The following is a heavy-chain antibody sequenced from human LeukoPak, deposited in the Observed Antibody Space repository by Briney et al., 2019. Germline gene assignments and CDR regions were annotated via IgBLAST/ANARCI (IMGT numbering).Heavy chain of an antibody. D-gene: IGHD6-19*01. CDR2: IFSSGST. Sequence: SETLSLTCTVSGGSINNYYWSWIRQPPGKGLEWIGYIFSSGSTNYNPPLKSRVTISVDTSKNQFSLKLSSVTAADTAVYYCARVLEGSSGQHWYFDLWGRGTLVTVSS. CDR3: ARVLEGSSGQHWYFDL. CDR1: GGSINNYY. J-gene: IGHJ2*01. V-gene: IGHV4-59*12.